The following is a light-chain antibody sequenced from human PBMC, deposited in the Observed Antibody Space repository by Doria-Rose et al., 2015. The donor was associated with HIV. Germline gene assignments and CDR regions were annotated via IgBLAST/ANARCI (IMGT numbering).Light chain of an antibody. CDR2: DAS. V-gene: IGKV3-20*01. Sequence: TQSPGTLSLAPGERATLSCRASQRVQSSYLAWYQQKTGQAPRLLIYDASTRATGIPDRFSGSGSGTDFTLTISRLEPEDVAVYYCQQYGTSRGTFGQGTRLEIK. J-gene: IGKJ5*01. CDR1: QRVQSSY. CDR3: QQYGTSRGT.